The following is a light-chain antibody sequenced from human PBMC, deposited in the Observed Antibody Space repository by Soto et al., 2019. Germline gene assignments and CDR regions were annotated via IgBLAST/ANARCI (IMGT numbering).Light chain of an antibody. V-gene: IGKV3-11*01. CDR3: QQRSNWPRT. CDR2: DAS. J-gene: IGKJ1*01. Sequence: VVLTQSPATLSLPPGERATLSCRASQSISTYLAWYQQKPGQAPRLLIYDASHRATGIPARFSGSGSGADFTLTISSLEPEDFAVYYCQQRSNWPRTFGQGTKV. CDR1: QSISTY.